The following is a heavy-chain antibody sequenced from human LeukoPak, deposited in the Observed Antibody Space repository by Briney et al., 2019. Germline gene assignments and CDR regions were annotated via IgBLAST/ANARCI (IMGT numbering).Heavy chain of an antibody. Sequence: SETLSLTCTVSGGSISSHYWGWIRQPPGKGLEWIGSIYYSGSTYYNPSLKSRVTISVDTSKNQFSLKLSSVTAADTAVYYCARVQESSDWGKGDYFDYWGQGTLVTVSS. J-gene: IGHJ4*02. CDR3: ARVQESSDWGKGDYFDY. V-gene: IGHV4-39*07. CDR2: IYYSGST. CDR1: GGSISSHY. D-gene: IGHD7-27*01.